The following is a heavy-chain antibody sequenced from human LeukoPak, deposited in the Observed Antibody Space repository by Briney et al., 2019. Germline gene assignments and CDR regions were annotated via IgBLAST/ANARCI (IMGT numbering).Heavy chain of an antibody. V-gene: IGHV3-9*01. J-gene: IGHJ4*02. CDR2: IRWNSGSI. CDR1: GFTFDYHP. CDR3: ARGGHGDYSPYFDY. Sequence: LSCGTPGFTFDYHPMHTVPQARGKGLERVSGIRWNSGSIGYADSVKGRFTISRDNAKNSLYLQMNSLRAEDTALYYCARGGHGDYSPYFDYWGEGTLVTVSS. D-gene: IGHD4-17*01.